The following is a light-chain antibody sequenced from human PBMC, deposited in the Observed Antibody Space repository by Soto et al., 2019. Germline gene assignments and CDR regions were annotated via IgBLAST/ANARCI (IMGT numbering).Light chain of an antibody. J-gene: IGLJ1*01. V-gene: IGLV2-23*02. Sequence: HSALTQPASVSGSPGQSITISCTGTSSDIGNYNLVSWFQLHPGKAPKLFIYAVNRRPSGVSDRLSGSKSANTASLTISGLQAEDEADYYCFSYAGAGTFVFGTGTKVTVL. CDR3: FSYAGAGTFV. CDR2: AVN. CDR1: SSDIGNYNL.